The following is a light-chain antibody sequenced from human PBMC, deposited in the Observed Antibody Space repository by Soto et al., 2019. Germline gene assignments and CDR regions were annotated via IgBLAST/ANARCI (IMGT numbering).Light chain of an antibody. V-gene: IGLV1-40*01. CDR3: QSYDSGLSGSV. J-gene: IGLJ3*02. CDR1: SSNIGAGYD. CDR2: GNS. Sequence: QSVLTQPPSVSGAPGQRVTISCTGSSSNIGAGYDVHWYQQLPGTAPKLLIYGNSNRPSGVPDRFSGSKSGTSASLAITGPQAEDEVDYYSQSYDSGLSGSVFGGGTKLTVL.